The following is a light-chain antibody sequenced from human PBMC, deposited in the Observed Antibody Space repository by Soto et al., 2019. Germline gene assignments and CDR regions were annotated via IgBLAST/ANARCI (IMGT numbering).Light chain of an antibody. CDR1: QSVSSY. J-gene: IGKJ4*01. CDR2: EAS. CDR3: QQRSNWPPA. V-gene: IGKV3-11*01. Sequence: EIVLTHSPATLSLSPWERATLSCRASQSVSSYLAWYQQKPGQAPRLLIYEASNRATGIPARFSGSGSGTDFTLTISSLEPEDFAVYYCQQRSNWPPAFGGGTKVDIK.